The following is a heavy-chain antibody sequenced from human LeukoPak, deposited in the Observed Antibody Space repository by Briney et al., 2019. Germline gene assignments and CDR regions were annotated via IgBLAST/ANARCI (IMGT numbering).Heavy chain of an antibody. D-gene: IGHD3-10*01. Sequence: VKVSCKSSGYTFTGYYMHWVRQAPGQGLELMGWINPNSGGTNYAQKFQGRVTMTRDTSISTAYMELSRLRSDDAAAYYCARAHSVTMVRGVRNDAFDIWGQGTMVTVSS. J-gene: IGHJ3*02. V-gene: IGHV1-2*02. CDR1: GYTFTGYY. CDR3: ARAHSVTMVRGVRNDAFDI. CDR2: INPNSGGT.